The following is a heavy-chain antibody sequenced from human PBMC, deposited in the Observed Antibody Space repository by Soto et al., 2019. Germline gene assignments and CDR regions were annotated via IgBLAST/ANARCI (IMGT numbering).Heavy chain of an antibody. CDR1: GGTFSSYA. V-gene: IGHV1-69*13. CDR3: ARDRPGIVGATSDLGWNY. D-gene: IGHD1-26*01. CDR2: IIPIFGTA. Sequence: ASVKVSCKASGGTFSSYAISWVRQAPGQGLEWMGGIIPIFGTANYAQKFQGRVTITADESTSTAYMELSSLRSEDAAVYYCARDRPGIVGATSDLGWNYWGQGTLVTVSS. J-gene: IGHJ4*02.